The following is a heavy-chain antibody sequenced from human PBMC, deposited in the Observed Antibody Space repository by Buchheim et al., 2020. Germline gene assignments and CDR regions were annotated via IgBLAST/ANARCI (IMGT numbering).Heavy chain of an antibody. D-gene: IGHD3-3*01. CDR3: ARAALLLPLLDV. Sequence: EVQLVESGGGLVQPGGSLRLSCAASGFTFSSYSMNWVRQAPGKGLEWVSYIKSSSSTISYADSVKGRFIISRDNAKNSVYLQRNSLRDEDTDVYYCARAALLLPLLDVWGQGTT. J-gene: IGHJ6*02. V-gene: IGHV3-48*02. CDR1: GFTFSSYS. CDR2: IKSSSSTI.